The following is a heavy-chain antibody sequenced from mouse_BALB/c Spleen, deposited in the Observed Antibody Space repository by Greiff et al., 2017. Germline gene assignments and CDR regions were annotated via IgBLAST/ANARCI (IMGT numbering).Heavy chain of an antibody. CDR3: ARDNYGYDFDY. D-gene: IGHD1-2*01. CDR1: GFTFTDYY. Sequence: DVKLQESGGGLVQPGGSLRLSCATSGFTFTDYYMSWVRQPPGKALEWLGFIRNKANGYTTEYSASVKGRFTISRDNSQSILYLQMNTLRAEDSATYYCARDNYGYDFDYWGQGTTLTVSS. CDR2: IRNKANGYTT. V-gene: IGHV7-3*02. J-gene: IGHJ2*01.